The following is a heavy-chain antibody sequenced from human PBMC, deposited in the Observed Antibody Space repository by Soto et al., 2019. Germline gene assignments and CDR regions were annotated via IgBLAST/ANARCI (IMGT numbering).Heavy chain of an antibody. V-gene: IGHV3-21*01. D-gene: IGHD3-3*01. CDR2: ISSSSSYI. J-gene: IGHJ6*03. CDR3: ARDWLRFSPSYMDV. CDR1: GFTFSSYS. Sequence: GGSLRLSCAASGFTFSSYSMNWVRQAPGKGLEWVSSISSSSSYIYYADSVKGRFTISRDNAKNSLYLQMNSLRAEDTAVYYCARDWLRFSPSYMDVWGKGTTVTVSS.